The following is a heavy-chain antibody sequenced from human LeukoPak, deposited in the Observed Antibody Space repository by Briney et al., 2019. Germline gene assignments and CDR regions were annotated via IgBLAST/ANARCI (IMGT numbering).Heavy chain of an antibody. D-gene: IGHD6-19*01. CDR2: INPNSGGT. V-gene: IGHV1-2*06. CDR1: GYTFTGHY. J-gene: IGHJ4*02. Sequence: ASVKVSCKASGYTFTGHYMHWVRQAPGQGLEWMGRINPNSGGTNYAQKFQGRVTMTRDTSISTAYMELSRLRSDDTAVYYCARVVLPYSSGFTLGYWGQGTLVTVSS. CDR3: ARVVLPYSSGFTLGY.